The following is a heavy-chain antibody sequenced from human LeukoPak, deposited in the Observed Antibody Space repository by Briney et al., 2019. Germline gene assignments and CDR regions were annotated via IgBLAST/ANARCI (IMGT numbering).Heavy chain of an antibody. D-gene: IGHD1-26*01. CDR1: GFTFSRYW. V-gene: IGHV3-7*01. CDR2: IKEDGSEK. CDR3: SRGGNHDLDY. Sequence: GGSLRLSCAASGFTFSRYWMSWVRQAPGKGLECVANIKEDGSEKYYVDSVKGRFTISRDNAKNSLYLQMNSLRVEDTAIYYCSRGGNHDLDYWGQGILVTVSS. J-gene: IGHJ4*02.